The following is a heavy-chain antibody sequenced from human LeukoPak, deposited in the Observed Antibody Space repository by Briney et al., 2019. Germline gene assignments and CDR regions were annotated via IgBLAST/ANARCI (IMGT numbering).Heavy chain of an antibody. Sequence: KSSETLSLTCTVSGGSISSGSYYWSWIRQPAGKGLEWIGRISTSGSTNYNPSLKSRVTISVDTSKNQFSLTLSSVTAADTAVYYSARDDPSYSYMDVWGQGTPVTVSS. CDR2: ISTSGST. V-gene: IGHV4-61*02. CDR1: GGSISSGSYY. J-gene: IGHJ6*03. CDR3: ARDDPSYSYMDV.